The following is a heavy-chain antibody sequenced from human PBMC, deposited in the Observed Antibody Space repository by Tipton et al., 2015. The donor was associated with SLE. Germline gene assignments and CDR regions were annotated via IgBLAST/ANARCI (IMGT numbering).Heavy chain of an antibody. V-gene: IGHV1-18*01. CDR2: ISGYNGHT. D-gene: IGHD3-10*01. CDR3: ARAGFRDDAFDI. Sequence: QLVQSGAEVKKPGASVKVSCEASGYNFRSFAISWVRQAPGQGLEWMGWISGYNGHTNYAQKFQGRVTMTTDTSTTTAYMDLRSLRSDDTAVYYCARAGFRDDAFDIWGHGTLVTVSS. CDR1: GYNFRSFA. J-gene: IGHJ3*02.